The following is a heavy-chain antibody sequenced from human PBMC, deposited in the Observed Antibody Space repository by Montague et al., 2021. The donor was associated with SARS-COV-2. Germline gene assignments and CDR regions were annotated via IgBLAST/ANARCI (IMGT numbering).Heavy chain of an antibody. J-gene: IGHJ6*02. CDR2: IYYTGST. Sequence: SETLSLTCSVSGGSMINNYWGRIRQPPGKGLEWMGYIYYTGSTDXXPSLESRATLSIDTSKNEFSLKLTSVTAADTAVYYCARGGGRLQYSYYYGMDVWGQGTTVTVSS. CDR1: GGSMINNY. D-gene: IGHD5-12*01. CDR3: ARGGGRLQYSYYYGMDV. V-gene: IGHV4-59*01.